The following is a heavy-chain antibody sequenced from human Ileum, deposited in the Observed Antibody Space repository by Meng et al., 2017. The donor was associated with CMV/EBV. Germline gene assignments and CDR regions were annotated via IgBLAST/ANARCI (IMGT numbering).Heavy chain of an antibody. CDR3: AKGGAYNRDY. CDR2: ISHSGIT. D-gene: IGHD3-10*01. V-gene: IGHV4-34*01. J-gene: IGHJ4*02. CDR1: GVSFSGSY. Sequence: GPLRLSCVVHGVSFSGSYWSWIRQPPGKGLEWIGEISHSGITKYNPSLKSRVTISGDVSKNQFSLKLTSVTAADTAVYYCAKGGAYNRDYWGQGTLVTVSS.